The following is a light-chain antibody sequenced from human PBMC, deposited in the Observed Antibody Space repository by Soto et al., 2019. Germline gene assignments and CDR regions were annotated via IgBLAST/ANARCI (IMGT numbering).Light chain of an antibody. CDR3: QQSSSAQLT. J-gene: IGKJ4*01. V-gene: IGKV1-39*01. CDR1: QSSSVY. CDR2: AAS. Sequence: DIQMTQSPSSLSASVGDRVTITCRASQSSSVYLNWYQQKPGKAPKLLISAASRLQSGVPSTFIGSVSGTDFTLTISTLQPEECGTHYCQQSSSAQLTFGGGTKVAIK.